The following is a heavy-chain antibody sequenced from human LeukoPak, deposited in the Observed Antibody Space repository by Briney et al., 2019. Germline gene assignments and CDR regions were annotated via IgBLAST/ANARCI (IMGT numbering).Heavy chain of an antibody. CDR1: GFTFSNYP. J-gene: IGHJ4*02. D-gene: IGHD3-9*01. V-gene: IGHV3-30*04. Sequence: QTGRSLRLSCAASGFTFSNYPMHWVRQAPGKGLEWVAVISYDGSDKYDAASVKGRFTISRDNSENTLYLQMNSLRPEDTAVYYCARDPFERNFWLPVGGLPDYWGQGTLVTVSS. CDR3: ARDPFERNFWLPVGGLPDY. CDR2: ISYDGSDK.